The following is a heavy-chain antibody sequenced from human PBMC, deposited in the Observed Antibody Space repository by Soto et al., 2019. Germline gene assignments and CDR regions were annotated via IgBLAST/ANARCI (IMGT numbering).Heavy chain of an antibody. D-gene: IGHD4-17*01. CDR3: VHDGHDYAQC. Sequence: GVAVRLSCSASGFAFSSYAMHWVRQAPGKGREYVSAISSNGGSTYYADSGKGRLTISRDSSKNRLYLQMSSLRAEDTAVYYCVHDGHDYAQCWDQGT. CDR1: GFAFSSYA. V-gene: IGHV3-64D*06. J-gene: IGHJ4*02. CDR2: ISSNGGST.